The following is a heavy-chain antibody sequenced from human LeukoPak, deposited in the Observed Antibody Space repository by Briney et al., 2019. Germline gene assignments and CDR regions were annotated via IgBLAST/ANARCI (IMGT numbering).Heavy chain of an antibody. CDR3: PRFSGSYSLDAFDI. Sequence: SETLSLTCTVSGGSISSYYWSWIRQPAGKGLEWIGRIYTSGSTNYNPSLKSRVTMSVDTSKNQFSLKLSSVTAADTAVYYCPRFSGSYSLDAFDIWGQGTMVTVSS. D-gene: IGHD1-26*01. J-gene: IGHJ3*02. CDR1: GGSISSYY. CDR2: IYTSGST. V-gene: IGHV4-4*07.